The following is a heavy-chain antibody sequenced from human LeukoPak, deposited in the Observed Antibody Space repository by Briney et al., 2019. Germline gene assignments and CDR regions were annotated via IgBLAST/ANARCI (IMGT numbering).Heavy chain of an antibody. J-gene: IGHJ3*02. CDR1: GGSISSGSYY. V-gene: IGHV4-61*02. D-gene: IGHD5-18*01. Sequence: SETLSLTCAVSGGSISSGSYYWSWIRQPAGQGLEWFVRIYRSGSTNYNPSLESRVTISVDTSKNQFSLKLSSVTAADAAVYYCARAPYSLIQLSLVGGVFDIWGQGTMVPVSS. CDR3: ARAPYSLIQLSLVGGVFDI. CDR2: IYRSGST.